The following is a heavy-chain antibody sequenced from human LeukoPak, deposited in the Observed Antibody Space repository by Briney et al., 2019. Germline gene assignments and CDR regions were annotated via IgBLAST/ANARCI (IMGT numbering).Heavy chain of an antibody. CDR3: ARGLAKYYFDY. J-gene: IGHJ4*02. V-gene: IGHV4-34*01. Sequence: SETLSLTCAVYGGSFSGYHWSWIRQPPGKGLEWIGEINHSGSTNYNPSLKSRVTISVDTSKNQFSLKLSSVTAADTAVYYCARGLAKYYFDYWGQGTLVTVSS. CDR1: GGSFSGYH. D-gene: IGHD5-12*01. CDR2: INHSGST.